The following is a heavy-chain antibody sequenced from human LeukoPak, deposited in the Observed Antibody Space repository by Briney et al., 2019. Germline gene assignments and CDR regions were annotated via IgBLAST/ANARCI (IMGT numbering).Heavy chain of an antibody. CDR1: GGSFSGYY. V-gene: IGHV4-34*01. D-gene: IGHD6-6*01. Sequence: SETLSLTCAVYGGSFSGYYWSWIRQPPGQGLEWIGEINHSGSTNYNPSLKSRVTISVDTSKNQSSLKLSSVTAADTAVYYCARVQGRDSSSLGYWGQGTLVTVSS. CDR2: INHSGST. J-gene: IGHJ4*02. CDR3: ARVQGRDSSSLGY.